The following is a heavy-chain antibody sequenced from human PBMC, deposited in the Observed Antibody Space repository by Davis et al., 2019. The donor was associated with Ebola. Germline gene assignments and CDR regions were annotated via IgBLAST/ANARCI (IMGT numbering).Heavy chain of an antibody. D-gene: IGHD6-19*01. CDR1: GYSFTSYW. J-gene: IGHJ3*02. CDR3: ARKRYQWLQCAFDI. Sequence: GASLKISCQGSGYSFTSYWIGWVRQLPGKGLEWMGIIYPGDSDTRYSPSFQGQVTISADKSISTAYLQWSSLKASDTAMYYCARKRYQWLQCAFDIWGQGKMVNVSS. V-gene: IGHV5-51*01. CDR2: IYPGDSDT.